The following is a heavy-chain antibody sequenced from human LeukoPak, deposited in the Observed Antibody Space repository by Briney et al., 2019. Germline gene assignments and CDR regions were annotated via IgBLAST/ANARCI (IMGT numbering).Heavy chain of an antibody. V-gene: IGHV1-8*03. CDR2: MNPNSGST. CDR3: ARASGYYDSSGYYSGWFDP. D-gene: IGHD3-22*01. CDR1: GYTFTSYD. Sequence: GASVKVSCKASGYTFTSYDINWVRQATGQGLEWMGWMNPNSGSTGYAQKFQGRVTITRNTSISTAYMELSSLRSDDTAVYYCARASGYYDSSGYYSGWFDPWGQGTLVTVSS. J-gene: IGHJ5*02.